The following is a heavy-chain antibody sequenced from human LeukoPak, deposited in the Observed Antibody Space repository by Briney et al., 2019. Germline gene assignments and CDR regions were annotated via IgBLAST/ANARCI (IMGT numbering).Heavy chain of an antibody. CDR3: VKESGFMVAPNSAFDI. CDR2: ISRNGGST. V-gene: IGHV3-64D*06. D-gene: IGHD4/OR15-4a*01. CDR1: GFTLNSYP. J-gene: IGHJ3*02. Sequence: GGSLRLSCSASGFTLNSYPVHWVRQAPGKGLEYVSGISRNGGSTYYADSVKGRFTISRDNSKNTLYLQMSSLRAEDAAVYYCVKESGFMVAPNSAFDIWGQGTMVTVSS.